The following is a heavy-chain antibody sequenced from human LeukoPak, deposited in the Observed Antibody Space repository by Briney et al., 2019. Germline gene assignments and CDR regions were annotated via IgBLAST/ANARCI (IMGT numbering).Heavy chain of an antibody. V-gene: IGHV3-48*03. CDR2: ISSSGSSI. J-gene: IGHJ4*02. D-gene: IGHD4-17*01. CDR3: AREGAFGDRDY. Sequence: GGSLRLSCAASGFTFSSYEMNWVRQAPGKGLEWVSYISSSGSSIYYADSVKGRFTISRDNAKNSLYLQMNSLRAEDTAVYYCAREGAFGDRDYWGQGTLVTVSS. CDR1: GFTFSSYE.